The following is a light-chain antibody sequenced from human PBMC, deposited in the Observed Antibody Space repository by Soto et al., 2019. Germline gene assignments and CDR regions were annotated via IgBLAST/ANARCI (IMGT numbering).Light chain of an antibody. Sequence: DIVMTQSPDSLAVSLGERATINCKSSQSVFHKSNNKNYLAWYQQKPGQPPKLIIYWTATRESGVPERFSGSGSGTDFTLTINRLQAEDVAVYDCHQYYGNPSFGQGTKLEIK. CDR3: HQYYGNPS. J-gene: IGKJ2*01. V-gene: IGKV4-1*01. CDR1: QSVFHKSNNKNY. CDR2: WTA.